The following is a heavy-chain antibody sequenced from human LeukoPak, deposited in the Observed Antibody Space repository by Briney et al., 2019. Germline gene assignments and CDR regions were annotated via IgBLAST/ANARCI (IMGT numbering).Heavy chain of an antibody. CDR1: EFTFSSYW. CDR3: AKSGGRFDY. CDR2: IKQDGSEK. Sequence: GGSLRLSCAASEFTFSSYWMTWVRQAPGKGLEWVANIKQDGSEKFYVDSVKGRFTISRDNSKNTLYLQMNSLRAEDTAVHYCAKSGGRFDYWGQGTLVTVSS. D-gene: IGHD4-23*01. V-gene: IGHV3-7*03. J-gene: IGHJ4*02.